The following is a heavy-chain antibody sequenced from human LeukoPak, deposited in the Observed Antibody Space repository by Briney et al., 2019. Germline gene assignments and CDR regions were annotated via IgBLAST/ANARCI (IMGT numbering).Heavy chain of an antibody. V-gene: IGHV1-2*06. CDR3: ARLGYYYDSSGQGV. D-gene: IGHD3-22*01. Sequence: ASVKVSCKASGYTFTGYYMHWVRQAPGQGLEWMGRINPNSGGTNYAQEFQGRVTMTRDTSISTAYMELSRLRSDDTAVYYCARLGYYYDSSGQGVWGQGTLVTVSS. J-gene: IGHJ4*02. CDR1: GYTFTGYY. CDR2: INPNSGGT.